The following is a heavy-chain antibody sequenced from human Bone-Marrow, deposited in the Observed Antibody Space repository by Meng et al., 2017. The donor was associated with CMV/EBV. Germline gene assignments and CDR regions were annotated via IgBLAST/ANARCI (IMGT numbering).Heavy chain of an antibody. D-gene: IGHD2-15*01. V-gene: IGHV1-2*02. J-gene: IGHJ6*02. CDR3: ARVKRYCTGGSCSSTGYYGMDV. CDR2: INPNSGGT. Sequence: ASVKVSCKASGYNFTGYYIHRVRQAPGQGLEWMGWINPNSGGTNYAQKFQGRVTMTGDTSITTAYMELSRLRSDDMAVYYCARVKRYCTGGSCSSTGYYGMDVWGQGTTVTVSS. CDR1: GYNFTGYY.